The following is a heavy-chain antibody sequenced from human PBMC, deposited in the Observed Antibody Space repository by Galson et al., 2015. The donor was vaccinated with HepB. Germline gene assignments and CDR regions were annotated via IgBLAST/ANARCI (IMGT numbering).Heavy chain of an antibody. V-gene: IGHV3-30*04. CDR1: GLTFSSNA. J-gene: IGHJ5*02. CDR3: ARGSGSYYWTLDP. CDR2: VSYDGSDK. D-gene: IGHD3-10*01. Sequence: SLRLSCAASGLTFSSNAMHWVRQAPGKGLEWVAVVSYDGSDKHYADSVKGRFTIARDNSKNTLYLQMNSLRPEDTAVYYCARGSGSYYWTLDPWGQGTLVTVSS.